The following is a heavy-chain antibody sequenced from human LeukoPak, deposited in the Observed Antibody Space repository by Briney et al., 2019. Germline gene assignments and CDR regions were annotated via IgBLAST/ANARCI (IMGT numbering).Heavy chain of an antibody. Sequence: GGSLRLSCAASRFAFSSYAMSWVRQAPGKGLEWVSSISDGGSGTFLADSVKGRFTISRDNAKNTLYLQMNSLRAEDTAVYYCARDEGLDTAMIKRGFDYWGQGTLVTVSS. J-gene: IGHJ4*02. CDR1: RFAFSSYA. V-gene: IGHV3-23*01. D-gene: IGHD5-18*01. CDR3: ARDEGLDTAMIKRGFDY. CDR2: ISDGGSGT.